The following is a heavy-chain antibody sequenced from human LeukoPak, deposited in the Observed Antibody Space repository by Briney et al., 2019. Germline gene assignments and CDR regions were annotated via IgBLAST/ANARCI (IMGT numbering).Heavy chain of an antibody. CDR1: GFTFSTYG. CDR2: IRFDASNK. Sequence: GGSLRLSCAASGFTFSTYGMHWLRQAPGKGLEWVAFIRFDASNKYYADSVKGRFSISRDTSKNTVYLQMNSLRAEDTAIYYCANQRRDSSSSSFRYYFDYWGQGTLVTVSS. V-gene: IGHV3-30*02. CDR3: ANQRRDSSSSSFRYYFDY. D-gene: IGHD6-6*01. J-gene: IGHJ4*02.